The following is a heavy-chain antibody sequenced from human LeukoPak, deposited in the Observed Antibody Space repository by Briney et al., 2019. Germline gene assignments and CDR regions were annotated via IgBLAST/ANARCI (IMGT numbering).Heavy chain of an antibody. D-gene: IGHD1-14*01. CDR3: ARGTWETRFGY. CDR1: GGSFSGYY. V-gene: IGHV4-34*01. CDR2: INHSGST. J-gene: IGHJ4*02. Sequence: KSSETLSLTCAVYGGSFSGYYWSWIRQPPGKGLEWIGEINHSGSTNYNPSLKSRVTISVNTSKNQFSLKLSSVTAADTAVYYCARGTWETRFGYWGQGTLVTVSS.